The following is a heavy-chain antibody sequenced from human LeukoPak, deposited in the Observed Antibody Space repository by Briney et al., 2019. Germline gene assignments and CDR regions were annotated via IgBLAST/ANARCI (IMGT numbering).Heavy chain of an antibody. D-gene: IGHD5-12*01. CDR2: INIGGTNT. CDR1: GFTFSDYY. V-gene: IGHV3-11*01. CDR3: ATGGAGFDT. J-gene: IGHJ5*02. Sequence: GGSPRLSCAASGFTFSDYYMSWIRQAPGKGLEWLSYINIGGTNTHYADSVKGRFTISRDNAKKSLYLEMNNLRAEDTAVYYCATGGAGFDTWGQGVLVTVSS.